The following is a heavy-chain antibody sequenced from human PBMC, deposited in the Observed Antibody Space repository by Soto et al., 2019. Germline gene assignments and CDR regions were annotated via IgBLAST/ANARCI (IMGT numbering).Heavy chain of an antibody. V-gene: IGHV3-23*01. J-gene: IGHJ4*02. CDR3: AKDLEGFGHYYDSSGPA. CDR1: GFTFSSYA. CDR2: ISGSGGST. D-gene: IGHD3-22*01. Sequence: GGSLRLSCAASGFTFSSYAMSWVRQAPGKGLEWVSAISGSGGSTYYADSVKGRFTISRDNSKNTLYLQMNSLRAEDTAVYYCAKDLEGFGHYYDSSGPAWGQGTLVTVSS.